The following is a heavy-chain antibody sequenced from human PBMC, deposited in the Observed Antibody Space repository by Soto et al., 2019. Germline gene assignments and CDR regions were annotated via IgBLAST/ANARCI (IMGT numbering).Heavy chain of an antibody. Sequence: SETLSLTCAVYGGSFSGYYWSWIRQPPGKGLEWIGEINHSGSTNYNPSLKSRVTISVDTSKNQFSLKLSSVTAADAAVYYCARGGLYSSPNWFDPWGQGTLVTVSS. V-gene: IGHV4-34*01. CDR3: ARGGLYSSPNWFDP. J-gene: IGHJ5*02. CDR2: INHSGST. CDR1: GGSFSGYY. D-gene: IGHD6-13*01.